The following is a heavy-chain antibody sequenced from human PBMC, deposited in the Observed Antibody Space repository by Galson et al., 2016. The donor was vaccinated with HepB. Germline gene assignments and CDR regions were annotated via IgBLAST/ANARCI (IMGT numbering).Heavy chain of an antibody. J-gene: IGHJ4*02. CDR2: IYHSGIT. Sequence: ETLSLTCSVSGDSVSSTYWWTWVRQTPGKGLDWIGEIYHSGITNYNPSLESRVTMSVDKSRNLFSLHLKSVTAADTAIYYCTRAETGYSSSWFAFWGQGSLVTVSS. V-gene: IGHV4-4*02. CDR1: GDSVSSTYW. CDR3: TRAETGYSSSWFAF. D-gene: IGHD6-13*01.